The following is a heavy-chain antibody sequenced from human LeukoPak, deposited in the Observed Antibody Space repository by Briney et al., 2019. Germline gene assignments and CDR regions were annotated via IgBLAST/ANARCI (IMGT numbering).Heavy chain of an antibody. CDR2: ISSSSSYI. V-gene: IGHV3-21*01. CDR1: GFTFSSYS. CDR3: ARGAVGATSPFDY. D-gene: IGHD1-26*01. Sequence: GGSLRLSCAASGFTFSSYSMNWVRQAPGKGLEWVSSISSSSSYIYYADSVKGRFTISRDNAKNSLYLQMNSLRAEDTAMYYCARGAVGATSPFDYWGQGTLVTVSS. J-gene: IGHJ4*02.